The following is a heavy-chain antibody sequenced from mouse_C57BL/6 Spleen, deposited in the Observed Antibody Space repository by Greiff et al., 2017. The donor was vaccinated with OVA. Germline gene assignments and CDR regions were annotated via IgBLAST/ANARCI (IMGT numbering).Heavy chain of an antibody. CDR2: IYPRSGNT. CDR1: GYTFTSYG. V-gene: IGHV1-81*01. D-gene: IGHD2-4*01. J-gene: IGHJ4*01. CDR3: ARYDYDRAMDY. Sequence: VQLQESGAELARPGASVKLSCKASGYTFTSYGISWVKQRTGQGLEWIGEIYPRSGNTYYNEKFKGKATLTADKSSSTAYMELRSLTSEDAAVYFCARYDYDRAMDYWGQGTSVTVSS.